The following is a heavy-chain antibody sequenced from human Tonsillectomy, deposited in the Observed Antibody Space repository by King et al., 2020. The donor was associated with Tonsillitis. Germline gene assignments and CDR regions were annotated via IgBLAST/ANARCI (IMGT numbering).Heavy chain of an antibody. CDR3: AREAYSSGRCGIFDI. J-gene: IGHJ3*02. V-gene: IGHV3-30*01. CDR2: IAHDGNSK. D-gene: IGHD6-19*01. Sequence: VQLVESGGGVVQPGGSLRLSCAASGLTVSASIIHWVRQAPGKGLEWVALIAHDGNSKHYAGTMKGRFTISGDNSQNTVYLQMNSLRAEETAVYYCAREAYSSGRCGIFDIWGQGTKVTVSS. CDR1: GLTVSASI.